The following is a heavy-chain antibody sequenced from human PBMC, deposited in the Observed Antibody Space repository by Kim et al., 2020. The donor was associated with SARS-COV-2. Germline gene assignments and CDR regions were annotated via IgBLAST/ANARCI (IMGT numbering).Heavy chain of an antibody. CDR2: INHSGST. Sequence: SETLSLTCAVYGGSFSGYYWSWIRQPPGKGLEWIGEINHSGSTNYNPSLKSRVTISVDTSKNQFSLKLSSVTAADTAVYYCARAIAVAGIRGYYYYYGMDVWGQGTTVTVSS. D-gene: IGHD6-19*01. CDR1: GGSFSGYY. CDR3: ARAIAVAGIRGYYYYYGMDV. J-gene: IGHJ6*02. V-gene: IGHV4-34*01.